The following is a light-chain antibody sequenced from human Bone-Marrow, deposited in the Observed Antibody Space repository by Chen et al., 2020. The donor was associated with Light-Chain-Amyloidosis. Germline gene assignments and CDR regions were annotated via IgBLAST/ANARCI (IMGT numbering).Light chain of an antibody. V-gene: IGLV3-25*03. Sequence: SYELTQPPSVSVSPGQTARITCSGDDLPTKYAYWYQQKPGQAPVLVIHRDTERPSAIAEGFSGTSSGTTATLTISGVQAEDEADYHCQSADSSGTYEVIFGGGTKLTVL. CDR3: QSADSSGTYEVI. CDR2: RDT. J-gene: IGLJ2*01. CDR1: DLPTKY.